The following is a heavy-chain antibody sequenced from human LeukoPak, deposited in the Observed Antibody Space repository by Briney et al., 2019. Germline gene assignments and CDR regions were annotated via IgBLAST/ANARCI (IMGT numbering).Heavy chain of an antibody. CDR3: AKDGRYYDILTGYRSYYFDY. J-gene: IGHJ4*02. CDR1: GFTVSSNY. Sequence: PGGSLRLSCAASGFTVSSNYMSWVRQAPGKGLEWVSVIYSGGSTYYADSVKGRFTISRDNSKNTLYLQMNSLRAEDTAVYYCAKDGRYYDILTGYRSYYFDYWGQGTLVTVSS. CDR2: IYSGGST. D-gene: IGHD3-9*01. V-gene: IGHV3-53*01.